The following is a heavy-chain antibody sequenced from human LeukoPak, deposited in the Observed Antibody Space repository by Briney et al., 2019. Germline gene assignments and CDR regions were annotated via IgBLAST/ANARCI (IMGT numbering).Heavy chain of an antibody. CDR3: ARRPMADGDY. V-gene: IGHV4-39*07. Sequence: SETLSLTCTVSGGPISSSSYYWGWIRQPPGKGLEWIGSIYYSGSTYYNPSLKSRVTISVDTSKNQFSLKLSSVTAADTAVYYCARRPMADGDYWGQGTLVTVSS. J-gene: IGHJ4*02. CDR1: GGPISSSSYY. CDR2: IYYSGST. D-gene: IGHD5-24*01.